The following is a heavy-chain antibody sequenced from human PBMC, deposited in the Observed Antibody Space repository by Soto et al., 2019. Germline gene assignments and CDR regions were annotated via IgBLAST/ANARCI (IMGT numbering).Heavy chain of an antibody. D-gene: IGHD1-26*01. J-gene: IGHJ4*02. CDR3: AKDVDSWTGASYY. CDR2: ISDDGGRT. Sequence: GGSLRLSCAASGFTFSSNAMTWVRQAPGKGLEWVSTISDDGGRTYHADSVKGRFTISRDNSKNTPYLQMDSLRAEDTAVYFCAKDVDSWTGASYYWGQGTQVTVSS. V-gene: IGHV3-23*01. CDR1: GFTFSSNA.